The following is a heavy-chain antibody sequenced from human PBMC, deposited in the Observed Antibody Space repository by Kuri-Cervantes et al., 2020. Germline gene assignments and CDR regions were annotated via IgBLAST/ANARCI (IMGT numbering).Heavy chain of an antibody. CDR2: ISPYNGDT. J-gene: IGHJ3*02. D-gene: IGHD2-2*01. V-gene: IGHV1-18*01. CDR3: AREWPMRSPGAFDI. CDR1: GYIFTRFG. Sequence: ASVKVSCKASGYIFTRFGINWVRQAPGQGLEWMGWISPYNGDTNYVGNFQGRVTMATDTSTSTAYMELRSLRSDDTAAYYCAREWPMRSPGAFDIWGQGTMVTVSS.